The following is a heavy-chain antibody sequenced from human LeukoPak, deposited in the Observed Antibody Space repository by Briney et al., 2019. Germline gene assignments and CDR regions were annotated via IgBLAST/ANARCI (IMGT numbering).Heavy chain of an antibody. CDR1: GGSISSYF. V-gene: IGHV4-59*01. Sequence: SETLSLTCSVSGGSISSYFWSWIRQPPGKGLEWIGFITYSGSTDHNPSLKSRVTISVDASKNQFSLKLTSVTAADTAVYYCVRHTTSGWYQVVYWGQGTLVTVSS. CDR3: VRHTTSGWYQVVY. CDR2: ITYSGST. J-gene: IGHJ4*02. D-gene: IGHD6-19*01.